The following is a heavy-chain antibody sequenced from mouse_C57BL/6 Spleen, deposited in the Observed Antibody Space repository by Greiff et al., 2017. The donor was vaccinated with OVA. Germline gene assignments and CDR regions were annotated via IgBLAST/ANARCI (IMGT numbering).Heavy chain of an antibody. D-gene: IGHD2-2*01. J-gene: IGHJ3*01. V-gene: IGHV5-16*01. CDR3: ARVEGYDWFAY. CDR1: GFTFSDYY. CDR2: INYDGSST. Sequence: EVKLVESEGGLVQPGSSMKLSCTASGFTFSDYYMAWVRQVPEKGLEWVANINYDGSSTYYLDSLKSRFIISRDNAKNILYLQMSSLKSEDTATYYCARVEGYDWFAYWGQGTLVTVSA.